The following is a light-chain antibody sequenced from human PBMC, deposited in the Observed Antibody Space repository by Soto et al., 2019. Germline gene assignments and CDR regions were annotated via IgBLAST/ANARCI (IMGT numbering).Light chain of an antibody. CDR2: GNS. CDR1: SSSIGAGYD. J-gene: IGLJ1*01. CDR3: QSYDSSLTGYV. Sequence: QSVLTQPPSVSGAPGRRVTISCTGSSSSIGAGYDVHWYQQIPGTAPKLLIFGNSNRPSGVPDRFSGSKSGTSASLAITGLQAADEADYYCQSYDSSLTGYVFGTGTKVTV. V-gene: IGLV1-40*01.